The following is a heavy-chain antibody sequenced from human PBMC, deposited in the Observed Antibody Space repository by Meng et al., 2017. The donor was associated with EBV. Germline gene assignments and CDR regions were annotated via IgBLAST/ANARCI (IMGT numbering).Heavy chain of an antibody. CDR2: IYDGGTT. CDR3: AKSSSSTPGVVDS. J-gene: IGHJ4*02. D-gene: IGHD2-2*01. CDR1: GASVSGGTFH. Sequence: QVQLQESGPGLVKPSETLSLTCTVSGASVSGGTFHWSWIQQPPGKELQWIGYIYDGGTTIYNPSLKSRVTIFLDTSRNQFSLGLRSVTTADTAVYYCAKSSSSTPGVVDSWGQGTLVTVSS. V-gene: IGHV4-61*01.